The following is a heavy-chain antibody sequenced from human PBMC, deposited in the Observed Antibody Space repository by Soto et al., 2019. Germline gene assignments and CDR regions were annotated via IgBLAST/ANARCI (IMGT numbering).Heavy chain of an antibody. V-gene: IGHV3-11*01. CDR1: GFTFSDYY. CDR3: ARDDLGGSGYYLNYYYYGMDV. D-gene: IGHD3-22*01. Sequence: PGGSLRLSCAASGFTFSDYYMSWIRQAPGKGLEWVSYISSSGSTIYYADSVKGRFTISRDNAKNSLYLQMNSLRAEDTAVYYCARDDLGGSGYYLNYYYYGMDVWGQGTTVTVSS. CDR2: ISSSGSTI. J-gene: IGHJ6*02.